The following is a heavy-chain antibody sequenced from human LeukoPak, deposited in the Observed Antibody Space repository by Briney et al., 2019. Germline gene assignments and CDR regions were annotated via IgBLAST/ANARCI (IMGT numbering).Heavy chain of an antibody. D-gene: IGHD3-9*01. V-gene: IGHV4-34*01. CDR1: GGSFSGYY. CDR2: INHSGST. Sequence: SETLSLTCAFYGGSFSGYYWSWIRQPPGKGLEWIGEINHSGSTDYNPSLKSRVTISVDTSKNQFSLKLSSVTATDTAVYYCARGRGYDILTGYYRTRFYFDYWGQGTLVTVSS. CDR3: ARGRGYDILTGYYRTRFYFDY. J-gene: IGHJ4*02.